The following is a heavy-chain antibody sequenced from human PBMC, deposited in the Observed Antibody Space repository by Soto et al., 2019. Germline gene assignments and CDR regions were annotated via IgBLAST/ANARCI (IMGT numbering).Heavy chain of an antibody. D-gene: IGHD4-4*01. CDR1: GGSMISYY. Sequence: SETLSLTCTVSGGSMISYYWSWIRQPPGKGLEYIGFIHSSGSSNYNPSLKSRVTISMDTSKNQFSLRVSSVTAADTAVYYCARDDYTDELAAYDIWGQGTMVTVSS. V-gene: IGHV4-59*01. J-gene: IGHJ3*02. CDR2: IHSSGSS. CDR3: ARDDYTDELAAYDI.